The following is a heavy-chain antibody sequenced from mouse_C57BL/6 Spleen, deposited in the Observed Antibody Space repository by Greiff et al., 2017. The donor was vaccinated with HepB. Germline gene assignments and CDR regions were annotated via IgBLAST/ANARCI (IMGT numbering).Heavy chain of an antibody. CDR3: ARAPYYGSRLFAY. CDR1: GYTFTDYY. J-gene: IGHJ3*01. D-gene: IGHD1-1*01. V-gene: IGHV1-76*01. CDR2: IYPGSGNT. Sequence: QVQLQQSGAELVRPGASVKLSCKASGYTFTDYYINWVKQRPGQGLEWIARIYPGSGNTYYNEKFKGKATLTAEKSSSTAYMQLSSLTSEDSAVYFCARAPYYGSRLFAYWGQGTLVTVSA.